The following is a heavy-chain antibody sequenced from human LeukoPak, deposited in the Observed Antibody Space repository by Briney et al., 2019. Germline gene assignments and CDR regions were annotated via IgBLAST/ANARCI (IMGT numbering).Heavy chain of an antibody. CDR3: ARAGGSYNYFDY. CDR1: GGTFSSYA. D-gene: IGHD1-26*01. V-gene: IGHV1-69*05. J-gene: IGHJ4*02. Sequence: ASVKVSCKASGGTFSSYAISWVRQAPGQELEWMGRIIPIFGTANYAQKFHGRVTITTDEPTSTAYMELSSLRSEDTAVYYCARAGGSYNYFDYWGQGTLVTVSS. CDR2: IIPIFGTA.